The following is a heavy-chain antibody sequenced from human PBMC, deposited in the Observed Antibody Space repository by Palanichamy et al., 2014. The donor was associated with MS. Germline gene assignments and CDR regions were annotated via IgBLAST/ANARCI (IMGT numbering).Heavy chain of an antibody. J-gene: IGHJ4*02. Sequence: QAQLQESGPGLVKPSETLSLTCAVSGYSISTGFTWAWIRQPPGRGLEWIGSTYYSDSPHYNPSLKSRVTISVDTSKNQFSLKLNSVTAADTAVYYCAREGMSGPGLDYWGQGTLVTVSS. D-gene: IGHD3-10*01. CDR3: AREGMSGPGLDY. CDR2: TYYSDSP. CDR1: GYSISTGFT. V-gene: IGHV4-38-2*02.